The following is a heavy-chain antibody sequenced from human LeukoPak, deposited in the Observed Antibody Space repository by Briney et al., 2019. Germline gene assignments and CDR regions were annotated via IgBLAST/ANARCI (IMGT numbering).Heavy chain of an antibody. Sequence: SETLSLTCTDSGGSISSGSYYWSWIRQPAGKGLEGIGRIYTSGSTNYNPSLKSRVTISVDTSKNQFSLKLSSVTAADTAVYYCAPQSDGWGSKNGFDPWGQGPLVTASS. D-gene: IGHD3-10*01. J-gene: IGHJ5*02. CDR3: APQSDGWGSKNGFDP. CDR1: GGSISSGSYY. V-gene: IGHV4-61*02. CDR2: IYTSGST.